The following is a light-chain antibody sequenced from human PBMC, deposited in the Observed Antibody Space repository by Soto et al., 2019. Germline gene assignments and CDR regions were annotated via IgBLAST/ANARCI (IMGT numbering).Light chain of an antibody. J-gene: IGLJ1*01. Sequence: QSVLTQPPSASGTPGQRVTISCSGSSSNIGSNYVYWYQQLPGTAPKLLIYKNNQRPSGVPDRFSGSKSGTSASLAISGLRSEDEADYYCAAWDDSLTTCVFGTGTKVTAL. CDR2: KNN. V-gene: IGLV1-47*01. CDR1: SSNIGSNY. CDR3: AAWDDSLTTCV.